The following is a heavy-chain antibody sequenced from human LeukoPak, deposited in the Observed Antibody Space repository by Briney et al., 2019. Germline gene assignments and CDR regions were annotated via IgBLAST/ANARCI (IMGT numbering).Heavy chain of an antibody. J-gene: IGHJ4*02. CDR1: GGSISGYY. V-gene: IGHV4-59*01. Sequence: SETLSLTCTVSGGSISGYYWTWVRQPPGKGLEWIGCIHYSGSTNYNPSLKSRVTISLDTSKNQFSLKLGSVTAADTAVYYCARGPSYSSSWCHFDYWGQGTLVTVSS. D-gene: IGHD6-13*01. CDR3: ARGPSYSSSWCHFDY. CDR2: IHYSGST.